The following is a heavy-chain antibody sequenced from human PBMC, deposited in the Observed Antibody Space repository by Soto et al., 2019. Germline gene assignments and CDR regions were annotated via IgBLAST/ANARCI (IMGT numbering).Heavy chain of an antibody. Sequence: EVQILESGGGLIQPVGSLRLSCAASGFSFSTFAMTWVRQAPGKGLEWVSTMISTGISTYYADSVKGRFTISRANSKNTLYLQMNSLRAEDSAVYDCAKGNYGDYGGFDPWGQGTLVTVSS. CDR1: GFSFSTFA. V-gene: IGHV3-23*01. CDR2: MISTGIST. D-gene: IGHD4-17*01. J-gene: IGHJ5*02. CDR3: AKGNYGDYGGFDP.